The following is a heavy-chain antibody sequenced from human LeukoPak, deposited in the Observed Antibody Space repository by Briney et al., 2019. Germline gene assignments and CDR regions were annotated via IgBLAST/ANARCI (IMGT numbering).Heavy chain of an antibody. Sequence: PSETLSLTCTVSGGPISSGDYYWSWIRQPPGKGLEWIGYIYYSGSTYYNPSLKSRVTISVDTSKNQFSLKLSSVTAADTAVYYCAGDFRDIVVVPAAPPRYYYYYMDVWGKGTTVTVSS. CDR3: AGDFRDIVVVPAAPPRYYYYYMDV. CDR2: IYYSGST. J-gene: IGHJ6*03. CDR1: GGPISSGDYY. D-gene: IGHD2-2*01. V-gene: IGHV4-30-4*08.